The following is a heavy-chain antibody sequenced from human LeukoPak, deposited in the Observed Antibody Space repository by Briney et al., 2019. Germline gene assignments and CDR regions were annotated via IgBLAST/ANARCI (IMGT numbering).Heavy chain of an antibody. J-gene: IGHJ4*02. Sequence: SETLSLTCTVSGASITTHSWSWIRQPPGKGPEWIGCIFYTGSTNYNPSLKGRVTISPDTSKNQFSLKLSAVAAADTAVYYCVCAANGDYAFAYWSQGTLVTVSS. D-gene: IGHD4-17*01. CDR3: VCAANGDYAFAY. CDR2: IFYTGST. V-gene: IGHV4-59*11. CDR1: GASITTHS.